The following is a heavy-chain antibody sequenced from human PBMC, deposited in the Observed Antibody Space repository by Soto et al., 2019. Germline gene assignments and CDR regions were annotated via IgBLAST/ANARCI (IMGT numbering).Heavy chain of an antibody. CDR2: IRNKTAGGTA. CDR1: GLSFNNAW. V-gene: IGHV3-15*01. Sequence: EVQLVESGGGLVKPGGSLRLSCAASGLSFNNAWMTWVRQAPGKGLQWVGHIRNKTAGGTAHYAAPVRGRFTISRDDSXXXXXXXXXXXXXXXXXXXXXXXXXXXXXGLYFYDFYMDAWGEGTTVTVSS. CDR3: XXXXXXXXGLYFYDFYMDA. J-gene: IGHJ6*03. D-gene: IGHD2-8*01.